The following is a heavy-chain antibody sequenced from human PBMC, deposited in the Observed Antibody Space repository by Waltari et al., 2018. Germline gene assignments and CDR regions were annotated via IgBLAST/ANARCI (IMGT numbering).Heavy chain of an antibody. CDR3: ARTSIRFLESFFDP. D-gene: IGHD3-3*01. CDR2: IYTSGST. J-gene: IGHJ5*02. Sequence: QVQLQESGPVLVKPSETLSLTCTVSGGSISSYYWSWIRQPAGKGLEWIGRIYTSGSTNYNPSLKSRVTMSVDTSKNQFSLKLSSVTAADTAVYYCARTSIRFLESFFDPWGQGTLVTVSS. CDR1: GGSISSYY. V-gene: IGHV4-4*07.